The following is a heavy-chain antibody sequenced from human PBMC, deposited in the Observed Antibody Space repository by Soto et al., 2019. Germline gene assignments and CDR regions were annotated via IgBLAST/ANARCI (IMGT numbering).Heavy chain of an antibody. J-gene: IGHJ6*02. CDR1: GGSFSGYY. CDR2: INHSGST. D-gene: IGHD3-10*01. V-gene: IGHV4-34*01. CDR3: AREGRYYGSGTYAYYYYYYGMDV. Sequence: SETLSLTCAVYGGSFSGYYWSWIRQPPGKGLEWIGEINHSGSTNYNPSLKSRVTISVDTSKNQFSLKLSSLTAADTAVYYCAREGRYYGSGTYAYYYYYYGMDVWGQGTTVTVSS.